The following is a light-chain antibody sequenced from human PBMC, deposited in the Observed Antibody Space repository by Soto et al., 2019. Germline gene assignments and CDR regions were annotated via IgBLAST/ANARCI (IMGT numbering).Light chain of an antibody. CDR3: QQYNNWPPIT. CDR2: GAS. V-gene: IGKV3D-15*01. J-gene: IGKJ5*01. CDR1: QSVSSY. Sequence: IVKIRCTPILYLSPWERAHPSCWASQSVSSYLAWYQQKPGQAPRLLIYGASTRATGIPARFSGSGSGTEFTLTISSLQSEDFAAYYCQQYNNWPPITPGQGIGL.